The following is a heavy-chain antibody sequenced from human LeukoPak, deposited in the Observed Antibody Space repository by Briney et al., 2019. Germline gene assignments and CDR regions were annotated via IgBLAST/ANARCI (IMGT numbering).Heavy chain of an antibody. CDR2: IDPSDSYT. CDR3: ARHPDYYYGMDV. CDR1: GYIFTSYW. V-gene: IGHV5-10-1*01. Sequence: GESLKISCKGSGYIFTSYWISWVRQIPGKGLEWMGRIDPSDSYTNYSPSFQGHVTISADKSISTAYLQWSSLKASDTAMYYCARHPDYYYGMDVWGQGTTVTVSS. J-gene: IGHJ6*02.